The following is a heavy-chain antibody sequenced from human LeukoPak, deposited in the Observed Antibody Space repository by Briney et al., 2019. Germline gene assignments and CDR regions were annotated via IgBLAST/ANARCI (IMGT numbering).Heavy chain of an antibody. D-gene: IGHD2-2*01. V-gene: IGHV3-9*03. CDR2: ISWNSGSI. Sequence: GGSLRLSCAASGFTFDDYAMHWVRQAPGKGLEWVSGISWNSGSIGYADSVKGRFTISRDNAKNSLYLQMNSLRAEDMALYYCARGYCSSTSCYLGYWGQGTLVTVSS. J-gene: IGHJ4*02. CDR1: GFTFDDYA. CDR3: ARGYCSSTSCYLGY.